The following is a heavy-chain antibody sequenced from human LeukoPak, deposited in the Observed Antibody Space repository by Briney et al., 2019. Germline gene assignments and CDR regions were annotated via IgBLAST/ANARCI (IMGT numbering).Heavy chain of an antibody. CDR3: ARAINVAAAGTVSFDYYYMDV. V-gene: IGHV3-23*01. Sequence: GGSLRLSCAASGFTFSSYRMNWVRQAPGKGLEWVSGISGSGGSTYYADSVKGRFTISRDNSKNTLYLQMNSLRAEDTAVYYCARAINVAAAGTVSFDYYYMDVWGKGTTVTISS. J-gene: IGHJ6*03. D-gene: IGHD6-13*01. CDR2: ISGSGGST. CDR1: GFTFSSYR.